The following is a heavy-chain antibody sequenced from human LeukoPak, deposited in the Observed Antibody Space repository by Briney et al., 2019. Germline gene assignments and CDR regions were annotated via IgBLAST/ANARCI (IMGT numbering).Heavy chain of an antibody. V-gene: IGHV3-53*01. Sequence: PGGSLRLSCAASGFTVSSNYMSWVRQAPGKGLEWVSVIYSGGSTYYADSVKGRFTISRDNSKNTLYLQMNGLRVEDTAVYYCTRRLDDWDQGTLVTVSS. D-gene: IGHD3-16*01. CDR3: TRRLDD. J-gene: IGHJ4*02. CDR1: GFTVSSNY. CDR2: IYSGGST.